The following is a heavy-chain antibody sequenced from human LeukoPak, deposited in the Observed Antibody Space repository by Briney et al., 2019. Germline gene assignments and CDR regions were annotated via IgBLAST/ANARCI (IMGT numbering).Heavy chain of an antibody. CDR3: ARAGIGRYCSGGSCNPFDP. CDR2: ISSSGST. Sequence: SETLSLTCTVSGDSISSGDYYWSWIRQPAGKGLEWIGRISSSGSTNYNPSLKSRVTISVDTSKNQFSLKLSSVTAADTAVYYCARAGIGRYCSGGSCNPFDPWGQGSLVTVSS. D-gene: IGHD2-15*01. CDR1: GDSISSGDYY. V-gene: IGHV4-61*02. J-gene: IGHJ5*02.